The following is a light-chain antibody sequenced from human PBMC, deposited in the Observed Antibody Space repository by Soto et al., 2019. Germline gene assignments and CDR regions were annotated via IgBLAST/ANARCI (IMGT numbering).Light chain of an antibody. Sequence: DIQMTQFPSSLSASVGDRVTITCRASQSISNYLNWYRQRPGKAPELLIFAASTLQRGAPSRFSGSESGSDFTLTISSLHPEDFATYYCQQTYSIPYTFGQGSNLDIK. CDR2: AAS. V-gene: IGKV1-39*01. CDR1: QSISNY. CDR3: QQTYSIPYT. J-gene: IGKJ2*01.